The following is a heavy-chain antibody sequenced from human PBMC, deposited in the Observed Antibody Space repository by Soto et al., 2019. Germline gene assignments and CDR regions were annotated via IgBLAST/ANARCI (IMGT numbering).Heavy chain of an antibody. CDR2: ISPSSSYT. Sequence: XGSLRLSCNASGFTVSSSYMSWIRQAPGKGLEWVSYISPSSSYTNYAVSVKGRFTISRDNAKNSVYLQMNSLRAEDTAVYYCARNHIAASGTSAYDIWGQGTMVTVSS. CDR1: GFTVSSSY. CDR3: ARNHIAASGTSAYDI. D-gene: IGHD6-13*01. V-gene: IGHV3-11*06. J-gene: IGHJ3*02.